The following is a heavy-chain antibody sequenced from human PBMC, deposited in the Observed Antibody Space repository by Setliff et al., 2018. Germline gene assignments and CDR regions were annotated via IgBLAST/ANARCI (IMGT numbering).Heavy chain of an antibody. J-gene: IGHJ4*02. Sequence: ASVKVSCKASGGTFSSYGISWLRQTPGQGLEWMGWIGGHNDDPLFAQKFQGRVTMTTDTSTTTAYMELKSLRSDDTAVYYCARSWRAGALNHFDYWGRGTPVTVSS. CDR3: ARSWRAGALNHFDY. V-gene: IGHV1-18*01. D-gene: IGHD3-3*01. CDR1: GGTFSSYG. CDR2: IGGHNDDP.